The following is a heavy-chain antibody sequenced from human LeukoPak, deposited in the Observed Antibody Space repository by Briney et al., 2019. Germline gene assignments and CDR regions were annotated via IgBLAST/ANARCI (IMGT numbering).Heavy chain of an antibody. CDR1: GYSISSGYY. CDR3: ARPGRGEVVGAIRA. CDR2: IYYSGST. J-gene: IGHJ4*02. V-gene: IGHV4-38-2*02. Sequence: PSETLSLTCTVSGYSISSGYYWGWIRQPPEKGLEWIGSIYYSGSTYYNPSLKSRVTISVDTSKNQFSLKLSSVTAADTAVYYCARPGRGEVVGAIRAWGQGTLVTVSS. D-gene: IGHD1-26*01.